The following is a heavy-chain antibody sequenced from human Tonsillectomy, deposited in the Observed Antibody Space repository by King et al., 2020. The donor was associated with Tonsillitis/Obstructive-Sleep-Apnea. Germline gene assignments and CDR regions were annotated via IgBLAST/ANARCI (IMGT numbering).Heavy chain of an antibody. V-gene: IGHV3-48*03. Sequence: VQLVESGGGLVQPGVSLRLSCAASGFTFSSYEMNWVRQAPGKGLEWLSYISSSGSTIYYADSVKGRFTISRDNAKNSMYLQMNSLRAEDTAVYYCARCRYFDWDAFDIWGQGTMVTGSS. CDR2: ISSSGSTI. CDR1: GFTFSSYE. J-gene: IGHJ3*02. D-gene: IGHD3-9*01. CDR3: ARCRYFDWDAFDI.